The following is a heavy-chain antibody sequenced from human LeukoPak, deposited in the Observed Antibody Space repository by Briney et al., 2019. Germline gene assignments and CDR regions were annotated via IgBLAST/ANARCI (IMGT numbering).Heavy chain of an antibody. Sequence: GGSLRLSCAASRFTFSSYGMHWVRQAPGKGLEWVAFIRYDGNNKYYADSVKGRFTISRDNSKNTLYLQMNSLRAEDTAVYYCAKDIVNYYDSSGPDYWGQGTLVTVSS. D-gene: IGHD3-22*01. CDR2: IRYDGNNK. J-gene: IGHJ4*02. CDR1: RFTFSSYG. CDR3: AKDIVNYYDSSGPDY. V-gene: IGHV3-30*02.